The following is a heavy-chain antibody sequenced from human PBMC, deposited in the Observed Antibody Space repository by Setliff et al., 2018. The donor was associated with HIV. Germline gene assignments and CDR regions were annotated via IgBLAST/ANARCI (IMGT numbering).Heavy chain of an antibody. J-gene: IGHJ4*02. V-gene: IGHV3-7*03. D-gene: IGHD6-6*01. CDR2: IEKDGSEK. CDR3: AGGHYSSSSG. Sequence: PGGSLRLSCAASGFTFNTYTMNWVRQAPGKGLEWVANIEKDGSEKYYVDSVKGRFTISRDNAKNSLYLQMNSLRAEDTAVYYCAGGHYSSSSGWGQGALVTVSS. CDR1: GFTFNTYT.